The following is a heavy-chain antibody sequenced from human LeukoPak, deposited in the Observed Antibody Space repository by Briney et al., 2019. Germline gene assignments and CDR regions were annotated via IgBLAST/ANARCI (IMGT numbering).Heavy chain of an antibody. D-gene: IGHD1-26*01. CDR2: ISYDGSNK. V-gene: IGHV3-30*18. CDR3: AKDGPGYSGSYSDY. J-gene: IGHJ4*02. CDR1: GFTFSSYG. Sequence: GGSLRLSCAASGFTFSSYGMHWVRQAPGKGLEWVAVISYDGSNKYYADSVKGRFTISRDNSKNTLYLQMNSLRAEDTAVYYCAKDGPGYSGSYSDYWGQGTLVTVSS.